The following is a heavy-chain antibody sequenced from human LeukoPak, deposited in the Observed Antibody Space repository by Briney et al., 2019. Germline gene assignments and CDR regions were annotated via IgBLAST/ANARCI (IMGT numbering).Heavy chain of an antibody. CDR3: ARHSLQQMNYFDY. V-gene: IGHV4-34*01. Sequence: SSETLSLTCAVYGGSFSGYYWSWIRQPPGKGLEWIGEINHSGSTNYNPSLKSRVTISVDTSKNQFSLKLSSVTAADTAVYYCARHSLQQMNYFDYWGQGTLVTVSS. D-gene: IGHD6-13*01. CDR1: GGSFSGYY. CDR2: INHSGST. J-gene: IGHJ4*02.